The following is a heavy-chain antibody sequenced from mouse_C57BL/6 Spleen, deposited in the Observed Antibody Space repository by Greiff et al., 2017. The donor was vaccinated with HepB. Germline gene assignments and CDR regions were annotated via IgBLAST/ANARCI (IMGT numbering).Heavy chain of an antibody. CDR2: IYPRRDNT. Sequence: QVQLQRFGAKLARPGASWTLSCKPSGSTFQSYGKTGGKQRTGQGLEWIGEIYPRRDNTYYNEKFKGKATLTADKSSSTAYMELRSLTSEDSAVYFCARGGTTVDWYFDVWGTGTTVTVSS. CDR1: GSTFQSYG. J-gene: IGHJ1*03. CDR3: ARGGTTVDWYFDV. V-gene: IGHV1-81*01. D-gene: IGHD1-1*01.